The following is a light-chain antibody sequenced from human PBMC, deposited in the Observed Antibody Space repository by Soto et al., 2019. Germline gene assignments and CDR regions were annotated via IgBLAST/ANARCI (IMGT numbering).Light chain of an antibody. CDR2: DNN. Sequence: QSALTQLPSVSAAPGQKVTISCSGSSSKIGNNYVSWYQQLPGTAPKLLIYDNNQRPSGIPDRFSGSKTGTSATLGITGLQTGDEADYYCGTWDSSLSAGVFGTGTKVTVL. CDR1: SSKIGNNY. V-gene: IGLV1-51*01. CDR3: GTWDSSLSAGV. J-gene: IGLJ1*01.